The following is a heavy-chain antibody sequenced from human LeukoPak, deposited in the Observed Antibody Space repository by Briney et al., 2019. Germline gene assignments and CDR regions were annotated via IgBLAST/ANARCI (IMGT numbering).Heavy chain of an antibody. CDR1: GYTFTSYD. V-gene: IGHV1-8*01. CDR2: MNPNSGNT. Sequence: ASVTVSCKASGYTFTSYDINWERQATGQGLDWMGWMNPNSGNTGYAQKFQGRVTMTRNSSISTAYMELSSLRSEDTAVYYCATDIGYCSSTSCQTFDYWGQGTLVTVSS. D-gene: IGHD2-2*01. CDR3: ATDIGYCSSTSCQTFDY. J-gene: IGHJ4*02.